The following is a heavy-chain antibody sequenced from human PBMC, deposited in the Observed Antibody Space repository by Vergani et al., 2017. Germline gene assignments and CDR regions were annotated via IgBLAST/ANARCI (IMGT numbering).Heavy chain of an antibody. J-gene: IGHJ5*02. CDR3: ARRRDYYDSSGYYHAGWFDP. CDR1: GGSISSSSYY. D-gene: IGHD3-22*01. Sequence: QLQLQESGPGLVKPSETLSLTCTVSGGSISSSSYYWGWIRQPPGKGLEWIGSIYYSGSTYYNPSLKSRVTISVDTSKNQLSLKLSSVTAADTAVYYCARRRDYYDSSGYYHAGWFDPWGQGSLVTVSS. CDR2: IYYSGST. V-gene: IGHV4-39*01.